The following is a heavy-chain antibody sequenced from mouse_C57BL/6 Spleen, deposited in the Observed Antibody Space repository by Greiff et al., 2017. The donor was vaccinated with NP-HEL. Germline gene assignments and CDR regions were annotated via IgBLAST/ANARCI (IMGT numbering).Heavy chain of an antibody. V-gene: IGHV5-16*01. CDR1: GFTFTDYY. D-gene: IGHD2-12*01. CDR3: AGDERRGDAMDY. Sequence: EVQLVESEGGLVQPGSSMKLSCTASGFTFTDYYMAWVRQVPEKGLEWVADINSAGSSTYYLDSLKSRFIISRDNAKNILYLQMSSLKAEDTATYYCAGDERRGDAMDYWGQGTSDTVSS. J-gene: IGHJ4*01. CDR2: INSAGSST.